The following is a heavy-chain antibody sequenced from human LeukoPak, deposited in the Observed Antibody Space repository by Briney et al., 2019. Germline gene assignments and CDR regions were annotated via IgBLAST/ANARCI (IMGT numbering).Heavy chain of an antibody. Sequence: ASVKVSCKASGGTFSSSAISWVRQAPGQGLEWMGRIIPIVDITNTAQKFQGRVTISADKSTTTVYMELSSLRSEDTAVYYCARASSSSTFAGYYYYGMDVWGQGTTVIVSS. D-gene: IGHD6-13*01. J-gene: IGHJ6*02. V-gene: IGHV1-69*04. CDR2: IIPIVDIT. CDR1: GGTFSSSA. CDR3: ARASSSSTFAGYYYYGMDV.